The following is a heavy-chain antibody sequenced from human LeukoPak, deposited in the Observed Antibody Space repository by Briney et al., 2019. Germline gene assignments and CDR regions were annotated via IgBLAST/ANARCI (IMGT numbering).Heavy chain of an antibody. D-gene: IGHD6-13*01. CDR2: IYYVGDT. V-gene: IGHV4-39*01. CDR3: ARSPGSRYAYDDY. J-gene: IGHJ4*02. Sequence: PSETLSLTCTVSGGSISSSSYYWGWICQPPGKGPEWIGTIYYVGDTYYNPSLQSRVTISVDTSKNQFSLKLSSVTAADTAVYYCARSPGSRYAYDDYWGQGTLVTVSS. CDR1: GGSISSSSYY.